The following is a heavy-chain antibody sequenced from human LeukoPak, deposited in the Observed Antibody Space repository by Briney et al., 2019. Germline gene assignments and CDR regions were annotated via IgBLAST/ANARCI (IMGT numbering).Heavy chain of an antibody. J-gene: IGHJ4*02. Sequence: PSETLSLTCAVSGGSISSSNWWSWVRQPPGKGLEWIGEIYHSGSTNYNPSLKSRVTISVDKSKNQFSLKLSSVTAADTAVYYCAVYLMVRGVGFDYWGQGTLVTVSS. D-gene: IGHD3-10*01. CDR2: IYHSGST. V-gene: IGHV4-4*02. CDR1: GGSISSSNW. CDR3: AVYLMVRGVGFDY.